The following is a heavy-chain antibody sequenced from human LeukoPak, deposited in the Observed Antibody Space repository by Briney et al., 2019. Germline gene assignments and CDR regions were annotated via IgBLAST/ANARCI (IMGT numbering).Heavy chain of an antibody. CDR3: ARIVVVTFDY. CDR2: ISGSGGST. D-gene: IGHD1-26*01. J-gene: IGHJ4*02. CDR1: GFAFSSYA. V-gene: IGHV3-23*01. Sequence: GGSLRLSCAASGFAFSSYAMSWVRQAPGKGLEWVSAISGSGGSTYYADSVKGRFTISRDNSKNTLYLQMNSLRAEDTAVYYCARIVVVTFDYWGQGTLVTVSS.